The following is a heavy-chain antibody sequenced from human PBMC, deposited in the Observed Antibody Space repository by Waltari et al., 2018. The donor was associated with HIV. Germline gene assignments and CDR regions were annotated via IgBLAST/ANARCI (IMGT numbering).Heavy chain of an antibody. V-gene: IGHV4-34*01. Sequence: QVQLQQWGAGLLKPSETLSLTCAVYGGSFSGYYWSWIRQPPGKGLEWIGEINHSGSTNYNPSLKSRVTISGDTSKNQFSLKLSSVTAADTAVYYCAREYFGDYEGGFRYWGQGTLVTVSS. CDR3: AREYFGDYEGGFRY. CDR2: INHSGST. CDR1: GGSFSGYY. D-gene: IGHD4-17*01. J-gene: IGHJ4*02.